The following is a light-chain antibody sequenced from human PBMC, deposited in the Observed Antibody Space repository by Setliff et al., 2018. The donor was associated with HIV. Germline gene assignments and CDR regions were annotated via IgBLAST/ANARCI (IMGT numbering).Light chain of an antibody. Sequence: QSALAQPASVSGSPGQSITIFCIGTISDVGGYNYVSWYQQYPGKAPKLMIYEVSNRPSGVSNRFSGSKSGNTASLTITGLQAEDEADYYCQSYDSSLSGSEVFGGGTKVTVL. CDR1: ISDVGGYNY. J-gene: IGLJ2*01. CDR3: QSYDSSLSGSEV. V-gene: IGLV2-14*01. CDR2: EVS.